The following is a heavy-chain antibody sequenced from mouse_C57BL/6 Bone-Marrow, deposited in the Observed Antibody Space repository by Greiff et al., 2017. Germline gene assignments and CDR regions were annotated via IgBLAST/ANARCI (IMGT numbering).Heavy chain of an antibody. J-gene: IGHJ1*03. CDR1: GYTFTSYW. D-gene: IGHD2-1*01. CDR2: LYPGSGST. CDR3: ARCGNYFYWYFDV. Sequence: QVQLQQPGAELVKPGASVKMSCKASGYTFTSYWITWVKQRPGQGLEWIGDLYPGSGSTNYNEKFKSKATLTVDTSSSTAYMQLSSLTSADSAVYYCARCGNYFYWYFDVWGTGTTVTVSS. V-gene: IGHV1-55*01.